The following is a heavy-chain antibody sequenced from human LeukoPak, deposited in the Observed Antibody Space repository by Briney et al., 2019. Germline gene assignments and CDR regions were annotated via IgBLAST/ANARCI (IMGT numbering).Heavy chain of an antibody. CDR1: GGSFSGYY. D-gene: IGHD3-16*01. V-gene: IGHV4-34*01. CDR3: ARGTWGPYY. CDR2: INHSGST. Sequence: SETLSLTCAVYGGSFSGYYWSWFRQPPGEGLEWIGEINHSGSTNYNPSLKSRVTISVDTSKNQFSLKLSSVTAADTAVYYCARGTWGPYYWGQGTLVTVSS. J-gene: IGHJ4*02.